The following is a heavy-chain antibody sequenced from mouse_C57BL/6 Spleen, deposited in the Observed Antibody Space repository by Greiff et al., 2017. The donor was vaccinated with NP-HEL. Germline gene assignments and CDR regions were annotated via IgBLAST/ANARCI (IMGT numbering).Heavy chain of an antibody. CDR1: GYTFTSYW. D-gene: IGHD2-4*01. J-gene: IGHJ3*01. CDR3: TRPYDYDEAWFAY. V-gene: IGHV1-5*01. CDR2: IYPGNSDT. Sequence: VQLKESGTVLARPGASVKMSCKTSGYTFTSYWMHWVKQRPGQGLEWIGDIYPGNSDTSYNQKFKGKAKLTAVTSASTAYMELSSLTNEDSAVYYCTRPYDYDEAWFAYWGQGTLVTVSA.